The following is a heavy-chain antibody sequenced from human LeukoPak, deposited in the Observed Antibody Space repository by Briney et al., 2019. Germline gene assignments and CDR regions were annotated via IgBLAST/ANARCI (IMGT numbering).Heavy chain of an antibody. D-gene: IGHD3-10*01. CDR1: GGSISSGGYS. J-gene: IGHJ5*02. V-gene: IGHV4-30-2*01. CDR2: IYHSGST. Sequence: SETLSLTCAVSGGSISSGGYSWSWIRQPPGKGLEWIGYIYHSGSTYYNPSLKSRATISVDRSKNQFSLKLSSVTAADTAVYYCARVNGYYGSGRNWFDPWGQGTLVTVSS. CDR3: ARVNGYYGSGRNWFDP.